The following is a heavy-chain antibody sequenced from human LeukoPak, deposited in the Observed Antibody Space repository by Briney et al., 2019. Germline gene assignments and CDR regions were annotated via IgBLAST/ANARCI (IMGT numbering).Heavy chain of an antibody. D-gene: IGHD6-6*01. CDR1: GFTFTNYW. V-gene: IGHV3-7*02. CDR3: AKFSNTRNFDH. Sequence: GGSLRLSCAASGFTFTNYWMSWVRQAPGKGLEWVAHINQDGSEKYYVDSVKGRFTISRDNAENSLYLQMNSLRADDTAVYYCAKFSNTRNFDHWGQGTLVTVSS. CDR2: INQDGSEK. J-gene: IGHJ4*02.